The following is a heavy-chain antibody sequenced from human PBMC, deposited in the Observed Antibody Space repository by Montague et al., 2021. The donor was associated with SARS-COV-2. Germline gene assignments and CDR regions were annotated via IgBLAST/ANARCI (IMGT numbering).Heavy chain of an antibody. CDR3: AKQPGAGAIVYWYFDL. D-gene: IGHD6-25*01. CDR1: GFAFNNFA. CDR2: IFGSAAGT. Sequence: SLRLSLSASGFAFNNFAMTWVRQAPGKGLEWVSSIFGSAAGTYYADSVKGRFTISRDNSKNTLYLQMNSLRAEDTAKYYCAKQPGAGAIVYWYFDLWGRGTVVSVSS. J-gene: IGHJ2*01. V-gene: IGHV3-23*01.